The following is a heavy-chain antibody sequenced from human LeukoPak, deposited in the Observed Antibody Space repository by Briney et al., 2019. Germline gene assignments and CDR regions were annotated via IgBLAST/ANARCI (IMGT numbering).Heavy chain of an antibody. J-gene: IGHJ5*02. Sequence: PGGSLRLSCAASGFTFSSDWMHWVRQAPGQGLVWVSRINPAGSSTNYADSVKGRLTISRDNAMNTLYLHLNSLRAEDTAVYYCARGVRGSYGTDLWGQGTLVTVSS. CDR3: ARGVRGSYGTDL. CDR1: GFTFSSDW. V-gene: IGHV3-74*01. D-gene: IGHD1-26*01. CDR2: INPAGSST.